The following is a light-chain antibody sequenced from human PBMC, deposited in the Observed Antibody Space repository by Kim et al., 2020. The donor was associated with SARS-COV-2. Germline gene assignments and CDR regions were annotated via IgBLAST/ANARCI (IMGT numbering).Light chain of an antibody. CDR3: CSYAGSMV. CDR1: SSDVGGYNY. CDR2: DVS. Sequence: GKSVPISSTGTSSDVGGYNYVSWHQQHPGKAPKLMIYDVSKRPSGVPDRFSGSKSGNTASLTISGLQAEDEADYYCCSYAGSMVFGGGTQLTVL. V-gene: IGLV2-11*01. J-gene: IGLJ2*01.